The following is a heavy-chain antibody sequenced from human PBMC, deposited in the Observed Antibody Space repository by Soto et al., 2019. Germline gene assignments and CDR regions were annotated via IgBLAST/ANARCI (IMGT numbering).Heavy chain of an antibody. Sequence: PSLTCAISGDSVSSNSAAWNWIRQSPSRGLEWLGRTYYRSKWYNDYAVSVKSRITINPDTSKNQFSLQLNSVTPEDTAVYYCARGGDDCSSTSCYLHYYYGMDVWGQGTTVTVSS. J-gene: IGHJ6*02. CDR3: ARGGDDCSSTSCYLHYYYGMDV. CDR1: GDSVSSNSAA. D-gene: IGHD2-2*01. CDR2: TYYRSKWYN. V-gene: IGHV6-1*01.